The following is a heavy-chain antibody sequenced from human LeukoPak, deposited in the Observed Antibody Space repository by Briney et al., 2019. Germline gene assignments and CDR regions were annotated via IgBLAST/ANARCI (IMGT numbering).Heavy chain of an antibody. J-gene: IGHJ4*02. CDR2: IYTSGST. Sequence: SETLSLTCTVSGGSISSYYWSWIRQPPGKGLEWIGYIYTSGSTNYNPSLKSRVTISVDTSKNQFSLKLSPVTAADTAVYYCARGVRGSAPSFFDYWGQGTLVTVSS. D-gene: IGHD3-16*01. V-gene: IGHV4-4*09. CDR3: ARGVRGSAPSFFDY. CDR1: GGSISSYY.